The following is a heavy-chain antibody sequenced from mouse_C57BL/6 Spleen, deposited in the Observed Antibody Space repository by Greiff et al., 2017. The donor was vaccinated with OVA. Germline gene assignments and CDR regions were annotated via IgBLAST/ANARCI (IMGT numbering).Heavy chain of an antibody. CDR2: IDPEDGDT. CDR3: PYGSSYHYYAMDY. D-gene: IGHD1-1*01. CDR1: GFNIKDYY. Sequence: EVQLQQSGAELVRPGASVKLSCTASGFNIKDYYMHWVKQRPEQGLEWIGRIDPEDGDTEYAPKFQGKATMTADTSSNTAYLQLSSLTSEDTAVYYCPYGSSYHYYAMDYWGQGTSVTVSS. V-gene: IGHV14-1*01. J-gene: IGHJ4*01.